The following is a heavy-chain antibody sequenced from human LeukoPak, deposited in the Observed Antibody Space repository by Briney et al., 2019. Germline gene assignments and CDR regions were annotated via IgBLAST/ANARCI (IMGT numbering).Heavy chain of an antibody. V-gene: IGHV1-69*05. CDR1: GGTFSSYA. J-gene: IGHJ4*02. D-gene: IGHD5-18*01. CDR3: ARLSGYSYGVHFDY. Sequence: SVKVSCKASGGTFSSYAISWVRQAPGQGLEWMGGIIPIFGTANYAQKLQGRVTMTTDTSTSTAYMELRSLRSDDTAVYYCARLSGYSYGVHFDYWGQGTLVTVSS. CDR2: IIPIFGTA.